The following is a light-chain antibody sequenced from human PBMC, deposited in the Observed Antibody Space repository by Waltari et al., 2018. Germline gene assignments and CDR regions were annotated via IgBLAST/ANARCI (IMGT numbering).Light chain of an antibody. CDR3: QHYTRYSIT. CDR1: QSITTY. CDR2: AAS. V-gene: IGKV1-39*01. J-gene: IGKJ5*01. Sequence: DLQMTQSPSSRSASVGDRVTITCRASQSITTYLNWYQQKPGKAPKLLIYAASSLQSGVPSRFSGSGSGTDFTLTISSLQPEDFATYYCQHYTRYSITFGQGTRLEIK.